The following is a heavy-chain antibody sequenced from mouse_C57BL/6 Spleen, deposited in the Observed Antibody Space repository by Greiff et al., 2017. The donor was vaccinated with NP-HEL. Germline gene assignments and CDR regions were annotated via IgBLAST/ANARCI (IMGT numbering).Heavy chain of an antibody. J-gene: IGHJ4*01. CDR3: GRGNSMDY. V-gene: IGHV1-9*01. CDR2: ILPGSGST. CDR1: GYTFTGYW. Sequence: VQLQQSGAELMKPGASVKLSCKATGYTFTGYWIEWVKQRPGHGLEWIGEILPGSGSTNSNEKLKGKAHFPADTSSNQAYMQLSRLTTEDSAIYYCGRGNSMDYRGQGTPVTGS.